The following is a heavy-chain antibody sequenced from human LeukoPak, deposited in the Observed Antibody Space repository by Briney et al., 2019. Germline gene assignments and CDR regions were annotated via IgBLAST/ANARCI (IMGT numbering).Heavy chain of an antibody. Sequence: PGGSLRLSCAASGFTFSSYSMNWVRQAPGKGLEWVSSISSSSCYIYYADPVKGRFTISRDNAKNSLYLQMNSLRAEDTAVYYCARDLGYDSSGFDYWGQGTLVTVSS. V-gene: IGHV3-21*01. CDR2: ISSSSCYI. J-gene: IGHJ4*02. CDR1: GFTFSSYS. CDR3: ARDLGYDSSGFDY. D-gene: IGHD3-22*01.